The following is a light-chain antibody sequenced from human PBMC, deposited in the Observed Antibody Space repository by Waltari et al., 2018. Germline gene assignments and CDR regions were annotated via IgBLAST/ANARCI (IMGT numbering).Light chain of an antibody. V-gene: IGLV2-8*01. CDR2: GVN. CDR3: SSYAGSNNLV. CDR1: SSDVGGYNY. Sequence: QSALTQPPSASGSRGQSVTISCTGTSSDVGGYNYVSWYQPHPGEAPHLMFFGVNKRPSGVPGRFSGSQSGHTASLTVSGLQAEDDADYYCSSYAGSNNLVFGTGTKVTVL. J-gene: IGLJ1*01.